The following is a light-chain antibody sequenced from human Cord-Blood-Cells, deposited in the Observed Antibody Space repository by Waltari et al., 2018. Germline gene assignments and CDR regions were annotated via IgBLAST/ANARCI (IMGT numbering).Light chain of an antibody. J-gene: IGKJ3*01. V-gene: IGKV1-39*01. CDR1: QSISSY. Sequence: DIQLTQSPSSLSASVGDRVTITCRAGQSISSYLNWYQQKPGKAPKLLIYAASSLQSEVPSRCSGSGSGTDFTLTISSLQPEDFATYYFQQSYSTPFTFGPGTKVDIK. CDR2: AAS. CDR3: QQSYSTPFT.